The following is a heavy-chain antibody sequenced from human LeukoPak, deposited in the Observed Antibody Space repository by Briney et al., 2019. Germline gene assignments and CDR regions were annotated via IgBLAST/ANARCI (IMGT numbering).Heavy chain of an antibody. D-gene: IGHD1-26*01. CDR3: ARDSRHSGSYYFDY. J-gene: IGHJ4*02. Sequence: AGGSLRLSCAASGFTFSSYEMNWVRQAPGKGLEWVSYISSSGSTIYYADSVKGRFTISRDNAKNSLYLQMNSLRAEDTAVYYCARDSRHSGSYYFDYWGQGTLVTVSS. CDR2: ISSSGSTI. V-gene: IGHV3-48*03. CDR1: GFTFSSYE.